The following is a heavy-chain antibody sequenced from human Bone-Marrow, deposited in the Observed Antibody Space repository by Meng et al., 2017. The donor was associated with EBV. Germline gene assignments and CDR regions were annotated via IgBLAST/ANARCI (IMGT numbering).Heavy chain of an antibody. J-gene: IGHJ5*02. D-gene: IGHD2-15*01. Sequence: QVKPGQPGAEVKKPGSSVKVSCKASGETFSSYTFTWVRQAPGQGLEWMGGIIPLFGTTDYAQNFQGRVTITADEVTSTVYMELASLRSDDTAVYFCARGDVVVEAATPPDRWGQGTLVTVSS. V-gene: IGHV1-69*01. CDR3: ARGDVVVEAATPPDR. CDR1: GETFSSYT. CDR2: IIPLFGTT.